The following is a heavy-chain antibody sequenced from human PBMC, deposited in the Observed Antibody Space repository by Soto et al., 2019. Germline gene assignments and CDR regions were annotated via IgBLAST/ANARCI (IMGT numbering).Heavy chain of an antibody. J-gene: IGHJ4*02. CDR3: ARLAYDYIWGSYRYPFGY. D-gene: IGHD3-16*02. V-gene: IGHV4-39*01. Sequence: KLSETLSLTCTVSGGSISSSSYYWGWIRQPPGKGLEWIGSIYYSGSTYYNPSLKSRVTISVDTSKNQFSLKLSSVTAADTAVYYCARLAYDYIWGSYRYPFGYWGQGTLVTVSS. CDR1: GGSISSSSYY. CDR2: IYYSGST.